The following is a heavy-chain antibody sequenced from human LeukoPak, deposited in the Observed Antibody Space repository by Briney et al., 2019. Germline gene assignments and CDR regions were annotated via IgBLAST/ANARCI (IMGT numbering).Heavy chain of an antibody. D-gene: IGHD6-13*01. CDR2: MNPNSGNT. Sequence: ASVKVSCKASGYTFTSYDINWVRQATGQGLEWMGWMNPNSGNTGYAQKFQGRVTMTRNTSISTAHMELSSLRSEDTAVYYCARGLSSSRRFDYWGQGTLVTVSS. CDR1: GYTFTSYD. J-gene: IGHJ4*02. V-gene: IGHV1-8*01. CDR3: ARGLSSSRRFDY.